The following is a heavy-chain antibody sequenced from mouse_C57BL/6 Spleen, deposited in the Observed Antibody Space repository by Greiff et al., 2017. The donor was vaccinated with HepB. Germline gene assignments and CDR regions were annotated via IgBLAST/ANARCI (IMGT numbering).Heavy chain of an antibody. CDR2: ISDGGSYT. CDR1: GFTFSSYA. V-gene: IGHV5-4*01. J-gene: IGHJ1*03. D-gene: IGHD1-1*01. Sequence: EVQRVESGGGLVKPGGSLKLSCAASGFTFSSYAMSWVRQTPEKRLEWVATISDGGSYTYYPDNVKGRFTISRDNAKHNLYLQMSHLKSEDTAMYYCARDLNYVGYFDVWGTGTTVTVSA. CDR3: ARDLNYVGYFDV.